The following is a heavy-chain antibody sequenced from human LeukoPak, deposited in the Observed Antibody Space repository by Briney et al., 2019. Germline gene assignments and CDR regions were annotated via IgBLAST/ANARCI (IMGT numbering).Heavy chain of an antibody. CDR2: IWYDGSNK. D-gene: IGHD1-26*01. Sequence: GGSLRLSCAASRFTFSSYGMHWVRQAPGKGLEWVAVIWYDGSNKYYADSVKGRFTISRDNSKNTLYLQMNSLRAEDTAVYYCAKDGMRTRSYFDYWGQGTLVTVSS. J-gene: IGHJ4*02. CDR1: RFTFSSYG. V-gene: IGHV3-33*06. CDR3: AKDGMRTRSYFDY.